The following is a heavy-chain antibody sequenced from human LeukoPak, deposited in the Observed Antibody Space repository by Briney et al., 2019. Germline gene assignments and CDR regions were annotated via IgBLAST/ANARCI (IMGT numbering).Heavy chain of an antibody. CDR2: IIPILGIA. J-gene: IGHJ4*02. CDR1: GGTFSSYA. D-gene: IGHD3-10*01. Sequence: SVKVSCKASGGTFSSYAISWVRQAPGQGLEWMGRIIPILGIANYAQKFQGRATITADKSTSTAYMELSSLRSEDTAVYYCARVEEYHGSGSYVPFWGQGTLVTVSS. V-gene: IGHV1-69*04. CDR3: ARVEEYHGSGSYVPF.